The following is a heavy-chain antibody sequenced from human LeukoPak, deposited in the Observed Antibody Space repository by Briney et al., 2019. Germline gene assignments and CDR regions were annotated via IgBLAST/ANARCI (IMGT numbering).Heavy chain of an antibody. V-gene: IGHV3-30-3*01. D-gene: IGHD3-22*01. CDR1: GFTFSSYA. CDR2: ISYDGSNK. J-gene: IGHJ6*03. Sequence: GGSLRLSCAASGFTFSSYAMHWVRQAPGKGLEWVAVISYDGSNKYYADSVKGRFTISRDNSKNTLYLQMNSLRAEGTAVYFCARTYDHTGSHYYYYMDVWGKGTTVTVSS. CDR3: ARTYDHTGSHYYYYMDV.